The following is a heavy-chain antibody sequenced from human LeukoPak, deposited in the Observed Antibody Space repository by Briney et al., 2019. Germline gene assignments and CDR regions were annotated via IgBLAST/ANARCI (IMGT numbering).Heavy chain of an antibody. CDR3: AKGRWAN. CDR1: GFTFSTYA. D-gene: IGHD1-26*01. Sequence: QSGGSLRLSCAASGFTFSTYAVTWVRQAPGKGLEWVSTISGSGDSTYYADSVKGRFTISRDNSKNTLYLQMNSLRAEDTAVYYCAKGRWANWGQGTLVTVSS. CDR2: ISGSGDST. V-gene: IGHV3-23*01. J-gene: IGHJ4*02.